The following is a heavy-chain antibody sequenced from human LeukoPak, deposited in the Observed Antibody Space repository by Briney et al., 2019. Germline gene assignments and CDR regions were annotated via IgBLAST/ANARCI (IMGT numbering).Heavy chain of an antibody. CDR2: ISSIDGST. CDR3: ARRAGAYSHPYDY. Sequence: PGGSLRLSCAASGFTFSSYGMSWVRQAPGKGLEWVSGISSIDGSTYYADSVKGRFTVSRDNSKNTLYLQMNSLRAEDTAVYYCARRAGAYSHPYDYWGQGTLVTVSS. V-gene: IGHV3-23*01. CDR1: GFTFSSYG. D-gene: IGHD4/OR15-4a*01. J-gene: IGHJ4*02.